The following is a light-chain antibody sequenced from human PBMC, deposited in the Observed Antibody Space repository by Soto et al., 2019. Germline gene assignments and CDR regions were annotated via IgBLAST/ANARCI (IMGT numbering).Light chain of an antibody. CDR2: SNN. CDR1: RSNIGSNT. CDR3: AAWDDSLKGV. Sequence: QSVLTQPPSASGTPGQRVTISCSGSRSNIGSNTVNWYQQLSGTAPKLLIYSNNQRPSGVPDRFSGSKSGTSASLAISGLQSEDEADYYCAAWDDSLKGVFGTGTKLTVL. J-gene: IGLJ1*01. V-gene: IGLV1-44*01.